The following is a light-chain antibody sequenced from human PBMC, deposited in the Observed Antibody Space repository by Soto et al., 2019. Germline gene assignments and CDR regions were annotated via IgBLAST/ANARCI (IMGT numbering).Light chain of an antibody. CDR1: SSDVGSYNL. CDR2: EGS. CDR3: CSYAGSDVV. V-gene: IGLV2-23*01. J-gene: IGLJ2*01. Sequence: QSVLTHPASVSGSPGQSITISCTGTSSDVGSYNLVSWYQQHPGKAPKLMIYEGSKRPSGVSNRFSGSKSGNTASLTISGLQAEDEADYYCCSYAGSDVVFGGGTKLTVL.